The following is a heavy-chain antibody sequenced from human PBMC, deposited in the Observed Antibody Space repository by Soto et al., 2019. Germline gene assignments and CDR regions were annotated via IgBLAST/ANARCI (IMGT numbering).Heavy chain of an antibody. D-gene: IGHD3-3*01. V-gene: IGHV1-46*01. CDR2: INPSGGST. Sequence: ASVKVSCKASGYTFTSYYMHWVRQAPGQGLEWMGIINPSGGSTSYAQKFQGRVTMTRDTSTSTVYMELSSLRSEDTAVYYCARDELYVFGRGSYTKKGRYNYYGMDVWGKGTTVTVS. CDR3: ARDELYVFGRGSYTKKGRYNYYGMDV. CDR1: GYTFTSYY. J-gene: IGHJ6*04.